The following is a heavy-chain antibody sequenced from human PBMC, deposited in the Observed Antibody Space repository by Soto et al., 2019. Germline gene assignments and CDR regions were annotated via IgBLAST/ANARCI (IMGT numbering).Heavy chain of an antibody. J-gene: IGHJ6*02. Sequence: GGSLRLSCAASGFIFKHHAMHWVRQAAGKGLEWVAQIWYDGSHTHYTDSVKGRFTISRDNLKDMVYLQMDSLRAEDTAVYYCARDGQQLAPYAMDVWGQGTTVTVSS. V-gene: IGHV3-33*01. CDR2: IWYDGSHT. CDR3: ARDGQQLAPYAMDV. CDR1: GFIFKHHA. D-gene: IGHD1-1*01.